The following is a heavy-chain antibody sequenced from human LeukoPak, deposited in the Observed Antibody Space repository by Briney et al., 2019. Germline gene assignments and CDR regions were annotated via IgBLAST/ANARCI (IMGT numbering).Heavy chain of an antibody. D-gene: IGHD2-15*01. CDR2: MFDSGST. Sequence: SETLSLTCTVSGGSISSSSFLWGWIRQPPGKGLEWIGSMFDSGSTYYNPSLKSRVTISVDTSKNEFALKLSSVTAADTAVYYCARRNLVVPAPYYYYGMDVWGQGTTVTVSS. J-gene: IGHJ6*02. CDR1: GGSISSSSFL. V-gene: IGHV4-39*01. CDR3: ARRNLVVPAPYYYYGMDV.